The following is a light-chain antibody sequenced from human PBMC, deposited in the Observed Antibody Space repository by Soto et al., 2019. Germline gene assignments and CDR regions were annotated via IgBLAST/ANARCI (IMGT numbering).Light chain of an antibody. V-gene: IGLV2-14*01. J-gene: IGLJ3*02. CDR2: EVS. CDR3: SAYTGCNTV. CDR1: SSDVGGYNY. Sequence: QSALTQPASVSGSPGQSITISCTGTSSDVGGYNYVSWYQQHPGKAPKLMIYEVSNRPSGVSNRFSGSKSGNTASLTISERQAEHDADYYYSAYTGCNTVFGGETKQTVL.